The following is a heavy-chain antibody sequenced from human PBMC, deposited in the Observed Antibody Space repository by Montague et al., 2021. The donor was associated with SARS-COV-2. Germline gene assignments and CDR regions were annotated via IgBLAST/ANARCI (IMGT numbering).Heavy chain of an antibody. V-gene: IGHV4-31*03. CDR1: GGSISSDGYY. Sequence: TLSLTCTVSGGSISSDGYYWSRIRPHPGQGLEWIVYNYYSASSYHNLSLKSRVTISVDTYQNQFSLKLSAVTAAETAVYYCARAPTIFGVVITKFDYWGRGTLVTVSS. J-gene: IGHJ4*02. CDR3: ARAPTIFGVVITKFDY. D-gene: IGHD3-3*01. CDR2: NYYSASS.